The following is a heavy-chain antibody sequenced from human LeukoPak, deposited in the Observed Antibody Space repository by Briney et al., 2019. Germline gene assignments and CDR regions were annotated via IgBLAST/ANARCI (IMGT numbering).Heavy chain of an antibody. Sequence: ASVKVSCKASGYTFTNYDINWVRQATGQGLEWLGWMSASSGNTGYAQKFQGRVSMTRATSTSTAYLELSSLTFEDTAVYYCARTPPKGDIDYWGQGTLVTVSS. CDR1: GYTFTNYD. D-gene: IGHD2-21*02. CDR2: MSASSGNT. J-gene: IGHJ4*02. CDR3: ARTPPKGDIDY. V-gene: IGHV1-8*01.